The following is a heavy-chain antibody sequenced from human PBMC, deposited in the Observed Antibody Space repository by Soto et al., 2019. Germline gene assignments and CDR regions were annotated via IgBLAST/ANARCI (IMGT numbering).Heavy chain of an antibody. D-gene: IGHD3-3*01. CDR3: ARRPNFWSGYPFDY. J-gene: IGHJ4*02. CDR1: GVSISSGAYY. V-gene: IGHV4-31*03. CDR2: IYYSGRT. Sequence: QVQLQESGPGLVKPSQTLSLTCTVSGVSISSGAYYWSWIRQHPGKGLECIGYIYYSGRTSYNPSLKSRVTIPIAASKNPFYLKVTSVTAADTAIYCCARRPNFWSGYPFDYWGQGTQVTVSS.